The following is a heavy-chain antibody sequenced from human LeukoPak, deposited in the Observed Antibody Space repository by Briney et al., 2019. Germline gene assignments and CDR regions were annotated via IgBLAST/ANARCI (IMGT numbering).Heavy chain of an antibody. J-gene: IGHJ4*02. CDR1: GGSISSYY. Sequence: SETLSLTCAVSGGSISSYYWSWIRQPPGKGLEWIGYIYYSGSTNYNPSLKSRVTISVDTSKNQFSLKLSSVTAADTAVYYCARFSEYSHSSVHYLDYWGQGTLVSVSS. D-gene: IGHD3-22*01. V-gene: IGHV4-59*01. CDR2: IYYSGST. CDR3: ARFSEYSHSSVHYLDY.